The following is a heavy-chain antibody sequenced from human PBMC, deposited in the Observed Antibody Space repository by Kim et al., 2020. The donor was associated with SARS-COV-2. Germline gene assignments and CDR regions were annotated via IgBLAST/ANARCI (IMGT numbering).Heavy chain of an antibody. CDR3: AKERVGSGWGSYQEY. CDR2: IGVGGST. CDR1: GFTFSNSG. D-gene: IGHD6-25*01. V-gene: IGHV3-23*01. Sequence: GGSLRLSCTASGFTFSNSGMAWVRQAPGKGKEWVSAIGVGGSTFYPDSVRGRFIISRDNSENTLYLQMNSLRAEDTAIYYCAKERVGSGWGSYQEYWSQG. J-gene: IGHJ4*02.